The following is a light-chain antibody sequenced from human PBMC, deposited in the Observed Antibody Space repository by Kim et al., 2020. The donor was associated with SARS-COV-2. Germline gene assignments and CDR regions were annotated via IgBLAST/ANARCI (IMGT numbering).Light chain of an antibody. CDR1: KLGDKY. CDR3: QAWDSSNYVG. CDR2: QDS. J-gene: IGLJ2*01. Sequence: SYELTQPPSVSVSPGQTASITCSGDKLGDKYACWYQQKPGQSPVLVIYQDSKRPSGIPERFSGSNSGNTATLTISGTQAKDEADYYCQAWDSSNYVGFG. V-gene: IGLV3-1*01.